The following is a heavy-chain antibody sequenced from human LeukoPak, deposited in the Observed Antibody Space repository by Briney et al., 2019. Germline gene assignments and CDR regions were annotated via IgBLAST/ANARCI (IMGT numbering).Heavy chain of an antibody. CDR1: GFTFSSYG. V-gene: IGHV3-30*18. Sequence: GRSLRLSCAASGFTFSSYGMHWVRQAPGKGLEWVAVISYDGSNKYYADSVKGRFTISRDNSKNTLYLQMNSLRAEDTAVYYCAKDRYSGGWYVDYWGQGTLVTVSS. CDR2: ISYDGSNK. D-gene: IGHD6-19*01. CDR3: AKDRYSGGWYVDY. J-gene: IGHJ4*02.